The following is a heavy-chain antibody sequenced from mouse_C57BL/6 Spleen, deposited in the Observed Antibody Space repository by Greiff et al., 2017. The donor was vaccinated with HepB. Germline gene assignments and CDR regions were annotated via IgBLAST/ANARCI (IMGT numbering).Heavy chain of an antibody. D-gene: IGHD2-3*01. CDR2: INPGSGGT. J-gene: IGHJ3*01. V-gene: IGHV1-54*01. CDR3: ARSEGWLLPFAY. Sequence: VQLQQSGAELVRPGTSVKVSCKASGYAFTNYLIEWVKQRPGQGLEWIGVINPGSGGTNYNEKFKGKATLTADKSSSTAYMQLSSLTSEVSAVYCCARSEGWLLPFAYWGQGTLVTVSA. CDR1: GYAFTNYL.